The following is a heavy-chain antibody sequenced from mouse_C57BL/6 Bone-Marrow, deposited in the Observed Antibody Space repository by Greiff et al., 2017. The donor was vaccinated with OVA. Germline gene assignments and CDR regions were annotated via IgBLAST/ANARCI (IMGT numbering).Heavy chain of an antibody. J-gene: IGHJ4*01. CDR1: GYTFTSYW. CDR2: IHPNSGST. CDR3: ARAGFFYAMDY. Sequence: QVQLQQPGAELVKPGASVKLSCKASGYTFTSYWMHWVKQRPGQGLEWIGMIHPNSGSTNYNEKFKSKATLTVDKSSSTAYMQLSSLTSEDSAVYYCARAGFFYAMDYLGQGTSVTVSS. V-gene: IGHV1-64*01.